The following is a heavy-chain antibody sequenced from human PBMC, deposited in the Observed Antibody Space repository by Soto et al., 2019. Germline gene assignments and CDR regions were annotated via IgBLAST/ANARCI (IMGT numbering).Heavy chain of an antibody. J-gene: IGHJ4*02. V-gene: IGHV4-4*02. D-gene: IGHD1-7*01. CDR2: IYRTGST. Sequence: PSETLSLTCAVSGGSFASNNWWTWVRQPPGQGLEWIGEIYRTGSTNYNPSLKSRVTISLDKSENQFSLKVTSLTAADTAVYYCASRDPGTSVDYWGQGTLVTVSS. CDR1: GGSFASNNW. CDR3: ASRDPGTSVDY.